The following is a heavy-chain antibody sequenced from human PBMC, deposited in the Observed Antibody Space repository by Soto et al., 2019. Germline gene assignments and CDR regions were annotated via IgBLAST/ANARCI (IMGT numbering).Heavy chain of an antibody. Sequence: QVQLVESGGGVVQPGRSLRLSCAASGFTFSSYGMHWVRQAPGKGLEWVAVISYDGSNKYYADSVKGRFTISRDNSKNTLYLQMNSLRAEDTAVYYCAKEVSSWYGPPGLDYWGQGTLVTVSS. CDR3: AKEVSSWYGPPGLDY. V-gene: IGHV3-30*18. D-gene: IGHD6-13*01. CDR1: GFTFSSYG. CDR2: ISYDGSNK. J-gene: IGHJ4*02.